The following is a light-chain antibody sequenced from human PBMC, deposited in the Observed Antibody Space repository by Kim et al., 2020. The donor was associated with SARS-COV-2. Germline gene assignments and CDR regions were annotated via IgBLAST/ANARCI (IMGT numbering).Light chain of an antibody. V-gene: IGKV3-15*01. CDR2: AAS. CDR3: QQYNNWPST. CDR1: QSGSSN. Sequence: LSPGERATLSCRASQSGSSNLAWYQQKPGQAPRHLIYAASTGATGIPARFSGSGSGTEFTLTISRLQSEDFAVYYCQQYNNWPSTFGGGTKVDIK. J-gene: IGKJ4*01.